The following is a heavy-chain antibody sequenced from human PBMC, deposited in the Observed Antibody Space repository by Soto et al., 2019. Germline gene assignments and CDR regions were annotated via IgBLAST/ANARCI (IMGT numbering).Heavy chain of an antibody. CDR1: VGTFSSYT. J-gene: IGHJ4*02. V-gene: IGHV1-69*08. CDR3: ARDSYSSRWYYFAY. CDR2: IIPILGIA. D-gene: IGHD6-13*01. Sequence: QVQLVQSGAEVKKPGSSVKVSCKASVGTFSSYTISWVRQAPGQGLEWMGRIIPILGIANYAQKFQGRVTITADKSTSTAYMELSRLRSEDTAVYYCARDSYSSRWYYFAYWGQGTLVTVSS.